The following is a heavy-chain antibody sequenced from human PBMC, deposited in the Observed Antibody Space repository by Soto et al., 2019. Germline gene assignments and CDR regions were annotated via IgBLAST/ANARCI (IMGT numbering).Heavy chain of an antibody. CDR3: ARLFSSTIVVVVAANGVDY. Sequence: PGGSLRLSCAASGFTFRDYEMSWVRQTPGKGLEGVAKRKQDGSEKYYVDSVKGRFTISRDNAKNPLYLQINSLRAEDTAVYYCARLFSSTIVVVVAANGVDYGGQGTLLTVSS. J-gene: IGHJ4*02. D-gene: IGHD2-15*01. CDR2: RKQDGSEK. CDR1: GFTFRDYE. V-gene: IGHV3-7*03.